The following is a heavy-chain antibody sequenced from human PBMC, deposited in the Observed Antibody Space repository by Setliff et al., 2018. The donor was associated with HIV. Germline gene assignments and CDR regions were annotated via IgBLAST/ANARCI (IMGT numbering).Heavy chain of an antibody. CDR2: VYYSGTT. CDR3: ANFPTVFGVVSPSYS. J-gene: IGHJ5*02. Sequence: PSETLSLTCSVSGRSITSSYWCWVRQSPERGLEWIGYVYYSGTTNYNPSLKSRVSLSIDTSKNQFSLKLTSLTAADTAVYYCANFPTVFGVVSPSYSWGQGIQVTVSS. CDR1: GRSITSSY. V-gene: IGHV4-59*08. D-gene: IGHD3-3*01.